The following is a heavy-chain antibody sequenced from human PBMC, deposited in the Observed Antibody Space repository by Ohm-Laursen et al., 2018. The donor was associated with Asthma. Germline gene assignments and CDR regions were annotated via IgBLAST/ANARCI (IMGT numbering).Heavy chain of an antibody. D-gene: IGHD2-15*01. V-gene: IGHV3-30*03. Sequence: SLRLSCTASGFTFSSYGMHWVRQAPGKGLEWVAVISYDGSNKYYADSVKGRFTISRDNSKNTLYLQMNSLRAEDTAVYYCAAPSRYCSGGSCYSMFRYWGQGTLVTVSS. J-gene: IGHJ4*02. CDR1: GFTFSSYG. CDR2: ISYDGSNK. CDR3: AAPSRYCSGGSCYSMFRY.